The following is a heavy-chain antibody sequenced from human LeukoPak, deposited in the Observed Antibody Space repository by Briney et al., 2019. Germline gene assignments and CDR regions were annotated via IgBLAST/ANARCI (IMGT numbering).Heavy chain of an antibody. CDR1: VYTSTSYG. D-gene: IGHD3-10*01. V-gene: IGHV1-18*01. J-gene: IGHJ4*02. Sequence: ASVKVSGKASVYTSTSYGISWVRQAPGQGLEWMGWISAYNGNTNYAQKLQGRVTMTTDTSTSTAYMELRSLRSDDTAVYYCARELGARVNYYGSGSYYRWGQGTLVTVSS. CDR3: ARELGARVNYYGSGSYYR. CDR2: ISAYNGNT.